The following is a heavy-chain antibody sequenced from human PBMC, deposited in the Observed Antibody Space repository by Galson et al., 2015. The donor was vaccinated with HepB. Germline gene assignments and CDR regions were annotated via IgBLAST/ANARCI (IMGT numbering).Heavy chain of an antibody. CDR3: ARHRLGILGFFEY. D-gene: IGHD7-27*01. CDR2: GYYSGTT. CDR1: GGSISSVGHY. V-gene: IGHV4-31*03. Sequence: TLSLTCTVSGGSISSVGHYWSWIRQHPGKGLEWIGYGYYSGTTYYNPSIKSRVTISVDTSNNQFSLELFSVTAADTAVYYCARHRLGILGFFEYWGQGILVTVSS. J-gene: IGHJ4*02.